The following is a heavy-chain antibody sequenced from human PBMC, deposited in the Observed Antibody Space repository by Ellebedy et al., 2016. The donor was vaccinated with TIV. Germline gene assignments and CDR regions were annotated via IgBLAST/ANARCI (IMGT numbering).Heavy chain of an antibody. J-gene: IGHJ4*02. D-gene: IGHD1-14*01. Sequence: GESLKISCAASGFTFRDHYMDWVRQAPGKGLEWVGRIGNKANSYTAKYAASVKGRFTVSRDDSKNSLYLQMNSLKTDDTAVYYCVRWDRGNPGSWGQGTRVTVS. CDR3: VRWDRGNPGS. CDR2: IGNKANSYTA. CDR1: GFTFRDHY. V-gene: IGHV3-72*01.